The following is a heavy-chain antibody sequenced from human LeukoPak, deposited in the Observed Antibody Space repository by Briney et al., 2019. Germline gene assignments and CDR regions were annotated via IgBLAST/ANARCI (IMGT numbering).Heavy chain of an antibody. D-gene: IGHD6-19*01. CDR2: IYTSGST. Sequence: SETLSLTCTVSDGSISRYYWSWIRQPAGKGLEWIGRIYTSGSTNYNPSLKSRVTISVDTSKNQFSLKLSSVTAADTAVYYCARDNPYSSGSLDYWGQGTLVTVSS. CDR1: DGSISRYY. CDR3: ARDNPYSSGSLDY. J-gene: IGHJ4*02. V-gene: IGHV4-4*07.